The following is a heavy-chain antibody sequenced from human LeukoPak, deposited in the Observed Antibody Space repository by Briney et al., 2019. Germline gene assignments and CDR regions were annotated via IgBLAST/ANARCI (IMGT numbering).Heavy chain of an antibody. J-gene: IGHJ4*02. CDR2: IKEDGSER. D-gene: IGHD5-18*01. Sequence: PGGSLRLSCAASGFTFSSYWMSWVRQAPGKGPEWVANIKEDGSERYYVDSVKGRFTISRDNAKNSLYLQMNSLRAEDTAVYYCATYQGYNYGPFDYWGQGTLVTVSS. CDR3: ATYQGYNYGPFDY. V-gene: IGHV3-7*05. CDR1: GFTFSSYW.